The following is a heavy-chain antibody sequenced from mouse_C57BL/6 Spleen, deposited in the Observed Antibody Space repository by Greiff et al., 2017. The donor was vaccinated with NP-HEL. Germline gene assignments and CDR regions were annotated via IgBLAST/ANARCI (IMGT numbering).Heavy chain of an antibody. D-gene: IGHD1-1*01. J-gene: IGHJ3*01. Sequence: QVQLKQPGPDLVRPGPSVTLSCKASGYTFTSYWMHWVKQRPIQALEWIGNIDPSVSETTYNQKFKAKPTLTVDKSSSTAYMQLSSLTSEDSAVYYCARSNGSGPFAYWGQGTLVTVSA. CDR1: GYTFTSYW. CDR2: IDPSVSET. V-gene: IGHV1-52*01. CDR3: ARSNGSGPFAY.